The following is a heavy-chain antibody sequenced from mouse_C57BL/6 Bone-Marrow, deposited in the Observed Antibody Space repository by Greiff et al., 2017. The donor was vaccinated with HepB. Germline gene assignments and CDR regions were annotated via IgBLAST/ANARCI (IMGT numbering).Heavy chain of an antibody. Sequence: EVQLMESGGGLVKPGGSLKLSCAASGFTFSSYAMSWVRQTPEKRLEWVATISAGGSYTYYPDNVKGRFTISRDNAKNNLYLQMSHLKSEDTAMYYCARRGLGVDYWGQGTTLTVSS. D-gene: IGHD3-1*01. CDR3: ARRGLGVDY. V-gene: IGHV5-4*01. J-gene: IGHJ2*01. CDR2: ISAGGSYT. CDR1: GFTFSSYA.